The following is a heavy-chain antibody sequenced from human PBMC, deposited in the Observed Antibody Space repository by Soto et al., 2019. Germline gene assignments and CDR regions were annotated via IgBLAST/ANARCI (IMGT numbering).Heavy chain of an antibody. V-gene: IGHV4-59*01. CDR1: GGSISRYY. J-gene: IGHJ6*02. CDR3: ARNILTGYYYYFGMDV. Sequence: SETLSLTCTVSGGSISRYYWSWIRQPPGKGLEWIGYIYYSGSTNYNPSLKSRVTISVDTSMNQFSLRLSSVTAADTAVYYCARNILTGYYYYFGMDVWGQGTTVTVSS. D-gene: IGHD3-9*01. CDR2: IYYSGST.